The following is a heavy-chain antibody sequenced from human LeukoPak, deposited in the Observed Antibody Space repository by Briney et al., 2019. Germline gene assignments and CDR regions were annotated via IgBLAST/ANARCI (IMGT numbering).Heavy chain of an antibody. CDR2: INSDGSEG. J-gene: IGHJ4*02. D-gene: IGHD7-27*01. CDR1: GFTFSGFW. CDR3: ARDPESNWGWDLDY. Sequence: GGSLRLSCAVSGFTFSGFWMSWSRQAPGKGLEWVASINSDGSEGYYADVVKGRFTISRDNAKNSLHLQMNSLRAEDTAVYYCARDPESNWGWDLDYWGQGTLVTVSS. V-gene: IGHV3-7*01.